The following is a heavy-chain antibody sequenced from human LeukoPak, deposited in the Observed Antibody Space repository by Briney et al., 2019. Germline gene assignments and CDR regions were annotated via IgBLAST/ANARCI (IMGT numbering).Heavy chain of an antibody. D-gene: IGHD3-3*01. Sequence: GGSLRLSCAASGFTLSGSAMHWVRQASGKGLEWVGRIRSKANSYATAYAASVKGRFTISRDDSKNTAYLQMNSLKTEDTAVYYCTRVPYDFWSGYYSCDYWGQGTLVTVSS. V-gene: IGHV3-73*01. J-gene: IGHJ4*02. CDR2: IRSKANSYAT. CDR3: TRVPYDFWSGYYSCDY. CDR1: GFTLSGSA.